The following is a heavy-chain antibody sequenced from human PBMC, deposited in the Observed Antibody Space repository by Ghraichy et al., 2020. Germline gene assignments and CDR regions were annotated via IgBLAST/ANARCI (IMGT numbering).Heavy chain of an antibody. CDR3: ARDVVGSGYYVQGIDY. V-gene: IGHV3-74*01. Sequence: VSRINSDGSITSSADSVRGRFTISRDNAKNTLYVQMNSLRAEDTAVYYCARDVVGSGYYVQGIDYWGQGTLVTVSS. D-gene: IGHD3-22*01. J-gene: IGHJ4*02. CDR2: INSDGSIT.